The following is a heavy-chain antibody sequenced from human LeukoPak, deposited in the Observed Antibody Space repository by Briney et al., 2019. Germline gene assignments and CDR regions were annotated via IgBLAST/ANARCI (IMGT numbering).Heavy chain of an antibody. D-gene: IGHD1-26*01. CDR1: GGTFTGYA. CDR2: IIPIFGTA. V-gene: IGHV1-69*05. J-gene: IGHJ4*02. CDR3: ATSFLDLVPEWELPYYFDY. Sequence: SVKVSCKASGGTFTGYAISWVRQAPGQGLEWMGGIIPIFGTANYAQKFQDRVTMTTDESTSTAYIELSSLRSEDTAVYYRATSFLDLVPEWELPYYFDYCSQGTLVTVSS.